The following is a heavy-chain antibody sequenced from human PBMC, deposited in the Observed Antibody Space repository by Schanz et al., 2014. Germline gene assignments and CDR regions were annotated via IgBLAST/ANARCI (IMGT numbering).Heavy chain of an antibody. CDR2: IKGDSSEK. Sequence: VQLVESGGALVQPGGSLRLSCSASGFTFSDHWMSWVRQPPGKGLEWVANIKGDSSEKNYVDSGKGRFTLSRDNAKKTIDLQMSSLRVEDTAVYYCARDPNSVNEIDYWGQGTLVTVSS. CDR1: GFTFSDHW. J-gene: IGHJ4*02. CDR3: ARDPNSVNEIDY. V-gene: IGHV3-7*03. D-gene: IGHD5-12*01.